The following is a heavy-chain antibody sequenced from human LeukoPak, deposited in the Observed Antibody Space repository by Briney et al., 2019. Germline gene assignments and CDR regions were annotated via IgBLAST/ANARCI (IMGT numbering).Heavy chain of an antibody. Sequence: SETLSLTCSVSGGSLSRGPYYWSWIRQPAGRGLEWIGLIYTSGRTNYNPSFQSRVSMSVDTSKNQFSLKLRSVTAADTGVYYCARDNRYYYDSSGYWAYWGKGALVTVSS. V-gene: IGHV4-61*02. J-gene: IGHJ4*02. CDR1: GGSLSRGPYY. CDR2: IYTSGRT. D-gene: IGHD3-22*01. CDR3: ARDNRYYYDSSGYWAY.